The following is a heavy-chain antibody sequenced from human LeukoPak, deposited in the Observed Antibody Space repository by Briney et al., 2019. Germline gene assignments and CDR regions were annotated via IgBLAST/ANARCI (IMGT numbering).Heavy chain of an antibody. CDR3: ARDGGYCTKGVCYLDY. V-gene: IGHV3-7*01. CDR1: GFTFSTYW. D-gene: IGHD2-8*01. Sequence: GGSLRLSCAASGFTFSTYWMNWVRQAPGKGLEWVAYIREDGSHENYVDSVKGRFTISRDNAKNSLSLQLNSLRAEDTAVYYCARDGGYCTKGVCYLDYWGQGTLVTVSS. J-gene: IGHJ4*02. CDR2: IREDGSHE.